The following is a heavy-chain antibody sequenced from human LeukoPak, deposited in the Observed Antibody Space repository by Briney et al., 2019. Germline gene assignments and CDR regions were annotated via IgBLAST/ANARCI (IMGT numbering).Heavy chain of an antibody. D-gene: IGHD6-13*01. CDR2: IYYIGRT. CDR1: GASLSSYC. V-gene: IGHV4-59*01. J-gene: IGHJ4*01. Sequence: SESLSPACPVSGASLSSYCWSWIRQPPGKGLEWIGSIYYIGRTNYNPSLKSRVTLSGDTSKNQFSLKLTSVTAADTAVYYCARGRSHFDYWG. CDR3: ARGRSHFDY.